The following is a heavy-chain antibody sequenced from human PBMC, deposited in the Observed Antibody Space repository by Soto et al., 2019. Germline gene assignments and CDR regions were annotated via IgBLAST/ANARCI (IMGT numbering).Heavy chain of an antibody. CDR1: GGSISSYY. J-gene: IGHJ4*02. CDR2: IYYSGST. CDR3: ARRWGAAVDY. D-gene: IGHD1-26*01. V-gene: IGHV4-59*08. Sequence: QVQLQESGPGLVKPSETLSLTCTVSGGSISSYYWSWIRQPPGKGLEWIGYIYYSGSTNYNPSLKSPVTISVDTSKNQFSLKLSSVTAEDTAVYYCARRWGAAVDYWGQGTLVTVSS.